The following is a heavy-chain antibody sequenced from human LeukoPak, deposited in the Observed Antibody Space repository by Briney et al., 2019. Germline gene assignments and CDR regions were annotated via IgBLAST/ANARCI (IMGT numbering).Heavy chain of an antibody. V-gene: IGHV4-59*01. D-gene: IGHD6-19*01. J-gene: IGHJ4*02. CDR2: IYYSGST. CDR1: GGSISSYY. Sequence: SETLSLTCTVSGGSISSYYWSWIRQPPGKELEGIGYIYYSGSTNYNPSLKSRVTISVDTSKNQFSLKLSSVTAADTAIYYCARDGRAGSLFAYWGQGTLVTVSS. CDR3: ARDGRAGSLFAY.